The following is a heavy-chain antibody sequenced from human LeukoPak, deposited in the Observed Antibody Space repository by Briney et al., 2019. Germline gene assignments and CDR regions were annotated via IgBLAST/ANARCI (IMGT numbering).Heavy chain of an antibody. V-gene: IGHV4-39*01. CDR3: ARISIVLMVYAMDY. J-gene: IGHJ4*02. CDR2: IYYSGST. CDR1: GSSISSSSYY. D-gene: IGHD2-8*01. Sequence: SETLSLTCTVSGSSISSSSYYWGWIRQPPRKGLEWIGSIYYSGSTYYNPSLKSRVTISVDTSKNQFSLKLSSVTAADTAVYYCARISIVLMVYAMDYWGQGTLVTVSS.